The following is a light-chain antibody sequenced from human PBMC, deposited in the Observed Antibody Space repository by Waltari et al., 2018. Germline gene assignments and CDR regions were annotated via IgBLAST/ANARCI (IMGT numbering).Light chain of an antibody. V-gene: IGLV2-14*01. CDR2: EVS. J-gene: IGLJ1*01. Sequence: QSALTQPASVPGSPGQSITISCTGTDSDVGAYNFVYWYRQHPGKAPHLIIYEVSERPPGISDRFSGSKSDNTASLTISGLQADDEAVYYCSSYTTSNAPGVFGTGTKVTVL. CDR1: DSDVGAYNF. CDR3: SSYTTSNAPGV.